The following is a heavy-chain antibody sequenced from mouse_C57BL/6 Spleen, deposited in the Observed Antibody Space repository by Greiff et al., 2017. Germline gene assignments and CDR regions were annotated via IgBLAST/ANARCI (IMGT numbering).Heavy chain of an antibody. CDR3: ARDEILTVVWYFDV. CDR2: ISDGGSST. D-gene: IGHD1-1*01. CDR1: GFTFSSYA. J-gene: IGHJ1*03. V-gene: IGHV5-4*01. Sequence: EVMLVESGGGLVKPGGSLKLSCAASGFTFSSYAMSWVRQTPEKRLEWVATISDGGSSTYYPDNVKGRFTISRDNAKNNLYLQMSHLKSEDTAMYYCARDEILTVVWYFDVWGTGTTVTVAS.